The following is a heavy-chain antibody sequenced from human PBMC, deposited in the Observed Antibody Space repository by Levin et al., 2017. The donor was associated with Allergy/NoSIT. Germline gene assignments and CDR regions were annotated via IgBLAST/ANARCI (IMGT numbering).Heavy chain of an antibody. CDR3: ARDEIGGGGMDV. D-gene: IGHD3-22*01. Sequence: SCAASGFTFSSYGMHWVRQAPGKGLEWVAVIWYDGSNKYYADSVKGRFTISRDNSKNTLYLQMNSLRAEDTAVYYCARDEIGGGGMDVWGQGTTVTVSS. J-gene: IGHJ6*02. CDR2: IWYDGSNK. CDR1: GFTFSSYG. V-gene: IGHV3-33*01.